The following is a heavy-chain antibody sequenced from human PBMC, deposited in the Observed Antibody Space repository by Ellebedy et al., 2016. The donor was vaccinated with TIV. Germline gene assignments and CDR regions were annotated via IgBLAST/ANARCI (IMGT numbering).Heavy chain of an antibody. V-gene: IGHV3-23*01. J-gene: IGHJ4*02. Sequence: GESLKISXAASGFTFSSYAMSWVRQAPGKGLEWVSAISGSGGSTYYADSVKGRFTISRDNSKNTLYLQMNSLRAEDTAVYYCAKVVPRCTPYYYDSSGLSWGWGQGTLVTVSS. CDR2: ISGSGGST. CDR1: GFTFSSYA. D-gene: IGHD3-22*01. CDR3: AKVVPRCTPYYYDSSGLSWG.